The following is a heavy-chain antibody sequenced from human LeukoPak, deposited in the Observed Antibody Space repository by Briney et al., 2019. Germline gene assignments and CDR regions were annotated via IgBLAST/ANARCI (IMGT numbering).Heavy chain of an antibody. CDR1: GYTFTSYY. V-gene: IGHV1-69*06. Sequence: SVKVSCKASGYTFTSYYMHWVRQAPGQGLEWMGGIIPIFGTANYAQKFQGRVTITADKSTSTAYMELSSLRSEDTAVYYCASEYGSGSYYNAAFDIWGQGTMVTVSS. CDR2: IIPIFGTA. J-gene: IGHJ3*02. D-gene: IGHD3-10*01. CDR3: ASEYGSGSYYNAAFDI.